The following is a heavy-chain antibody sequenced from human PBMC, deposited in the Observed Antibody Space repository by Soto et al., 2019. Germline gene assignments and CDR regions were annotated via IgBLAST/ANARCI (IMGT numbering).Heavy chain of an antibody. CDR1: GFTVSSNY. V-gene: IGHV3-66*01. J-gene: IGHJ6*03. CDR3: ARDMNPGYYYYMDV. CDR2: IYSGGST. Sequence: EVQLVESGGGLVQPGGSLRLSCAASGFTVSSNYMSWVRQAPGKGLEWVSVIYSGGSTYYADSVKGRFTISRDNSKNTLYLQMNGLRAEDTAVYYCARDMNPGYYYYMDVWGKGTTVTVSS. D-gene: IGHD3-16*01.